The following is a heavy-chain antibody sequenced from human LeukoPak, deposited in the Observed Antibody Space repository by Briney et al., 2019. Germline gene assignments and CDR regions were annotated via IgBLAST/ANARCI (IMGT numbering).Heavy chain of an antibody. Sequence: SETLSLTCTVSGGSISSGSYYWSWIRQPAGKGLEWIGRIYTSGSTNYNPSLKSRVTISVDTSKNQFSLKLSSVTAADTAVYYCARHESDILTGYYRRHLSWFDPWGQGTLVTVSS. CDR2: IYTSGST. CDR3: ARHESDILTGYYRRHLSWFDP. J-gene: IGHJ5*02. V-gene: IGHV4-61*02. D-gene: IGHD3-9*01. CDR1: GGSISSGSYY.